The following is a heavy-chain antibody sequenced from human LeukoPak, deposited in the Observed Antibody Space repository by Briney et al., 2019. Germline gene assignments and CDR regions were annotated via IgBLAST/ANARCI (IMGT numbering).Heavy chain of an antibody. J-gene: IGHJ5*02. D-gene: IGHD3-22*01. CDR1: GFAFSSYS. Sequence: GGSLRLSCAASGFAFSSYSMNWVRQAPGKGLEWVSSISSSSSYIYCADSVKGRFTISRDNAKNSLYLQMNSLRAEDTAVYYCARDLPFYYDSSGHNWFDPWGQGTLVTVSS. CDR2: ISSSSSYI. CDR3: ARDLPFYYDSSGHNWFDP. V-gene: IGHV3-21*01.